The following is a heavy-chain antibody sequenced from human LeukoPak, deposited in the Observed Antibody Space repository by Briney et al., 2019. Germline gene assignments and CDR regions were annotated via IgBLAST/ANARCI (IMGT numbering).Heavy chain of an antibody. Sequence: SETLPLTCTVSGGSISSYYWSWIRQPPGKGLEWIAYISDIGSINYNPSLKSRVTISLDTSKNQFSLKLSSVTAADTAVYYCAGHHPRNTVDFWGQGALVTVSS. CDR2: ISDIGSI. CDR1: GGSISSYY. CDR3: AGHHPRNTVDF. D-gene: IGHD2/OR15-2a*01. V-gene: IGHV4-59*08. J-gene: IGHJ4*02.